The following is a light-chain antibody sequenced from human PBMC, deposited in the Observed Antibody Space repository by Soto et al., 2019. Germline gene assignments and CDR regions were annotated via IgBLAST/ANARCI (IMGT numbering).Light chain of an antibody. CDR3: TSYTIISPLYV. J-gene: IGLJ1*01. CDR2: DVS. CDR1: SSDVGAYNY. Sequence: QSVLTQPASVSGSPGQSITISCTGTSSDVGAYNYVSWYQQHPGTAPELMVYDVSSRPSGVSDRFSGSKSGNTASLTISGLQAEDEADYYCTSYTIISPLYVFGTGTKVTVL. V-gene: IGLV2-14*01.